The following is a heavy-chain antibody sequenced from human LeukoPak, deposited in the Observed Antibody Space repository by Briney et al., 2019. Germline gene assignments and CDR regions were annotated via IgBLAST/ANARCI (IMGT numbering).Heavy chain of an antibody. CDR1: GYTFTSYG. Sequence: ASVKVSCKASGYTFTSYGISWVRQAPGQVREWMGWISAYNGNTNYAQKLQGRVTMTTDTSTSTAYMELRSLRSDDTAVYYCARRASWSRYYYDSSGSEIFDYWGQGTLVTVSS. CDR2: ISAYNGNT. V-gene: IGHV1-18*01. CDR3: ARRASWSRYYYDSSGSEIFDY. D-gene: IGHD3-22*01. J-gene: IGHJ4*02.